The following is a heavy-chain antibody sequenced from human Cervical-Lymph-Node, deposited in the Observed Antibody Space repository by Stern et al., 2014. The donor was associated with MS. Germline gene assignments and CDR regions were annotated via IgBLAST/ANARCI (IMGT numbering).Heavy chain of an antibody. CDR1: GFTFSSYS. CDR3: AREPTGVVVPTGFGWFDP. J-gene: IGHJ5*02. V-gene: IGHV3-48*01. Sequence: VQLMQSGGDLVQPGGSLRLSCVASGFTFSSYSMNWVRQAPGKGLEWISYITSSSSTIYYADSVKGRFTISRDNAKNSLYLQMNSLRAEDTAVYYCAREPTGVVVPTGFGWFDPWGQGTLVTVSS. D-gene: IGHD3-22*01. CDR2: ITSSSSTI.